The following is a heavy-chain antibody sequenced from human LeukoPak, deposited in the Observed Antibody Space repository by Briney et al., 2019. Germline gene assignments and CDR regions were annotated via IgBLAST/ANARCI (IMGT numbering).Heavy chain of an antibody. CDR1: GFTFGDYL. Sequence: PTGGSLRLSCTASGFTFGDYLMSWFRQAPGKGLEWVSAISGSGGSTYYADSVKGRFTISRDNSKNTLYLQMSSLRAEDTAVYYCAKERIAPYYYYMDVWGKGTTVTVSS. CDR2: ISGSGGST. CDR3: AKERIAPYYYYMDV. J-gene: IGHJ6*03. V-gene: IGHV3-23*01.